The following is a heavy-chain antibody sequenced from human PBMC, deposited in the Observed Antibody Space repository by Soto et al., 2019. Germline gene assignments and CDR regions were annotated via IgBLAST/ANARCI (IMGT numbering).Heavy chain of an antibody. CDR2: IKSKTDGGTT. J-gene: IGHJ6*02. CDR1: GFTFSNAW. Sequence: GGSLRLSCAASGFTFSNAWMNWVRQAPGKGLEWVGRIKSKTDGGTTDYAAPVKGRFTISRDDSKNTLYLQMNSLKTEDTAVYYCTTTWAHHDYDYRQAYYYYGMDVWGQGTTVTVSS. V-gene: IGHV3-15*07. D-gene: IGHD5-12*01. CDR3: TTTWAHHDYDYRQAYYYYGMDV.